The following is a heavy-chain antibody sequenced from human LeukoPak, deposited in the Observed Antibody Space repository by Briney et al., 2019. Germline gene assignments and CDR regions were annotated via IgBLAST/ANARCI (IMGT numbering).Heavy chain of an antibody. CDR2: ISAYNGNT. Sequence: VASVKVSCKASGYTFTSYDINWVRQATGQGLEWMGWISAYNGNTNYAQKLQGRVTMTTDTSTSTAYMELRSLRSDDTAVYYCARGGRYCSSTSCYRVTYNWFDPWGQGTLVTVSS. CDR1: GYTFTSYD. D-gene: IGHD2-2*01. V-gene: IGHV1-18*01. J-gene: IGHJ5*02. CDR3: ARGGRYCSSTSCYRVTYNWFDP.